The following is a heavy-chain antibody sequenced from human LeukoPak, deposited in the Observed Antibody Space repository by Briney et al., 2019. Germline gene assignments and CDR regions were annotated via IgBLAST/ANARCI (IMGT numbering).Heavy chain of an antibody. CDR1: GYTFTSYA. Sequence: ASVKVSCKASGYTFTSYAMHWVRQAPGQRLEWMGWINAGNGNTKYSQKFQGGVTITRDTSASTAYMELSSLRSEDTAVYYCARSCTNGVCYTLGYWGQGTLVTVSS. CDR3: ARSCTNGVCYTLGY. V-gene: IGHV1-3*01. J-gene: IGHJ4*02. D-gene: IGHD2-8*01. CDR2: INAGNGNT.